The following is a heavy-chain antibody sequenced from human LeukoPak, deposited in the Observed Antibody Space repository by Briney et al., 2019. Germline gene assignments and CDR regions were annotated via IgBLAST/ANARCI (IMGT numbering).Heavy chain of an antibody. J-gene: IGHJ4*02. D-gene: IGHD3-9*01. CDR2: INANNGNI. Sequence: ASVKVSCKASGYTFTKYGVSWVRQAPGQGLEWIGWINANNGNINYAQNLQGRVTVTTDTSTSTAYMELRSLRSDDTAVYYCARDIDYNIDYWGQGTXVTVXS. CDR3: ARDIDYNIDY. V-gene: IGHV1-18*04. CDR1: GYTFTKYG.